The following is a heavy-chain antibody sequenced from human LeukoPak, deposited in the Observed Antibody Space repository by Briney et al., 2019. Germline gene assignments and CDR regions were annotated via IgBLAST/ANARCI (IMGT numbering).Heavy chain of an antibody. Sequence: SETLSLTCTVSGGSVNFHYWSWIRQPAGKGLEWIGRIYTSGSTNYNPSLKSRVTMSVDTSKNQFSLKLSSVTAADTAVYYCARHDKYSSGWIDYWGQGTLVTVSS. D-gene: IGHD6-19*01. J-gene: IGHJ4*02. CDR1: GGSVNFHY. CDR3: ARHDKYSSGWIDY. CDR2: IYTSGST. V-gene: IGHV4-4*07.